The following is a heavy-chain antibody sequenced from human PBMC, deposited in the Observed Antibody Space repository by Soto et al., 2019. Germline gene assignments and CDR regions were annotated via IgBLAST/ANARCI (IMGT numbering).Heavy chain of an antibody. CDR2: IIPIFGTA. Sequence: EASVKVSCKASGGTFSSYAISWVRQAPGQGLEWMGGIIPIFGTANYAQKFQGRVTITADESTSTAYMELSSLRSEDTAVYYCARDPVYGSGSYQPRYYYYYGMDVWGQGTTVTVSS. J-gene: IGHJ6*02. CDR3: ARDPVYGSGSYQPRYYYYYGMDV. V-gene: IGHV1-69*13. D-gene: IGHD3-10*01. CDR1: GGTFSSYA.